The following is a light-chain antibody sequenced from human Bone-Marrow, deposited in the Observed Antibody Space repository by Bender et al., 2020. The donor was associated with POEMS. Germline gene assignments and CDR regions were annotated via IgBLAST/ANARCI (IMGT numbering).Light chain of an antibody. CDR1: SSDVGGYDY. V-gene: IGLV2-14*01. J-gene: IGLJ2*01. CDR3: AAWDDSLSVVV. CDR2: DVS. Sequence: QSALTQPASVSGSPRQSITISCTGTSSDVGGYDYVSWYQQYPGKAPKLIIYDVSTRPSGVPDRFSGSKSGTSASLAISGLRSEDEADYFCAAWDDSLSVVVFGGVTKLTVL.